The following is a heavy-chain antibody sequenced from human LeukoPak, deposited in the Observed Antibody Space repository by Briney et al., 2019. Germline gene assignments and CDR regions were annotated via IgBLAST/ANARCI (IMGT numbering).Heavy chain of an antibody. D-gene: IGHD2-2*01. J-gene: IGHJ4*02. V-gene: IGHV4-34*01. CDR2: INHSGST. CDR3: ARGGVIRYQLLWRGRPFDY. CDR1: GGSFSGYY. Sequence: SETLSLTCAVCGGSFSGYYWSWIRQPPGKGLEWIGEINHSGSTNYNPSLKSRVTISVDTSKNQFSLKLSSVTAADTAVYYCARGGVIRYQLLWRGRPFDYWGQGTLVTVSS.